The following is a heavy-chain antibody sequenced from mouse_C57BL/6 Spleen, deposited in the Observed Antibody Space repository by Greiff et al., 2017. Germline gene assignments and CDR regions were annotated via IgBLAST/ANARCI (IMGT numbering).Heavy chain of an antibody. Sequence: VQLQQPGAELVKPGASVKLSCKASGYTFTSYWMQWVKQRPGQGLEWIGEIDPSDSYTNYNQKFKGKATLTVDTSSSTAYMQLSSLTSEDSAVYYCARGAPGFHFDYWGKGTTLTVSS. V-gene: IGHV1-50*01. J-gene: IGHJ2*01. CDR2: IDPSDSYT. D-gene: IGHD3-1*01. CDR1: GYTFTSYW. CDR3: ARGAPGFHFDY.